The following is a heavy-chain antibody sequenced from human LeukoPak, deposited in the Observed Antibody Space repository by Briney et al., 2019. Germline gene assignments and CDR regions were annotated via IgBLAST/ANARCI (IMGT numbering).Heavy chain of an antibody. J-gene: IGHJ4*02. V-gene: IGHV3-33*01. CDR2: IWYDGSNK. Sequence: GRSLRLSCAASGFTFSSYGMHWVRQAPGKGLEWVAVIWYDGSNKYYGDSVKGRLTISRDNSKNTLYLQMSSLRGEDTAVYHCARGIDTVMGDYFDYWGQGTLVTVSS. D-gene: IGHD5-18*01. CDR3: ARGIDTVMGDYFDY. CDR1: GFTFSSYG.